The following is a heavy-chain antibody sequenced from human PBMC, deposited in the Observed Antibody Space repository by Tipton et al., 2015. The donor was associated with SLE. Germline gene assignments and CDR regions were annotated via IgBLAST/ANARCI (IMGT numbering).Heavy chain of an antibody. V-gene: IGHV3-21*01. CDR3: AGRIAARPGFDY. CDR2: ISSSSSFI. J-gene: IGHJ4*02. Sequence: SLRLSCAASGFTFSHYNMNWVRQAPGKGLEWVSSISSSSSFIYYADSVKGRFTISRDNAKNSLYLQMNSLRAEDTAVYYCAGRIAARPGFDYWGQGTLVTVSS. D-gene: IGHD6-6*01. CDR1: GFTFSHYN.